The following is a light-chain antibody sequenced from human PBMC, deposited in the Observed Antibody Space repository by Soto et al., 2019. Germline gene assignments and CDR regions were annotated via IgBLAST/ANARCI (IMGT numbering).Light chain of an antibody. J-gene: IGKJ1*01. CDR3: QQYNSYWT. CDR1: QSISSW. Sequence: DIQMTQSPSTLSASVGDRVTITCRASQSISSWLAWYQQKPGKAPKLLIYDASSLESGVPSRFSGSGSGTEFTLTISSLQPYDFATYYGQQYNSYWTFGQGTKVDIK. CDR2: DAS. V-gene: IGKV1-5*01.